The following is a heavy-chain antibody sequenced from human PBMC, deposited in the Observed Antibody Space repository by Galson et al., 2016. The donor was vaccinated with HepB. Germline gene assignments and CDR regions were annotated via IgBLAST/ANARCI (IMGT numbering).Heavy chain of an antibody. Sequence: PLSLTCTVSGGSFSTGSHFWSWIRQPAGKSLEWVGRVYVTGATDYSPSLKGRVTISVDRSKNQFSLRLNSVTAADTATYFCAREVACGGDCHSHYYGLEVWGKGTTVTVSS. CDR3: AREVACGGDCHSHYYGLEV. CDR2: VYVTGAT. J-gene: IGHJ6*04. D-gene: IGHD2-21*01. V-gene: IGHV4-61*02. CDR1: GGSFSTGSHF.